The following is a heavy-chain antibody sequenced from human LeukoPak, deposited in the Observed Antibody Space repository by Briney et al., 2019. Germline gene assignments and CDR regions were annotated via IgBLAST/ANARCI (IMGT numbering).Heavy chain of an antibody. Sequence: PGGSLRLSCAASGFTFSDYYMSWIRQAPGKGLEWVSAISGSGGSTYYADSVKGRFTISRDNSKNTLYLQMNSLRAEDTAVYYCAKDPNSGSYDYAFDIWGQGTMVTVSS. J-gene: IGHJ3*02. V-gene: IGHV3-23*01. CDR2: ISGSGGST. CDR1: GFTFSDYY. CDR3: AKDPNSGSYDYAFDI. D-gene: IGHD1-26*01.